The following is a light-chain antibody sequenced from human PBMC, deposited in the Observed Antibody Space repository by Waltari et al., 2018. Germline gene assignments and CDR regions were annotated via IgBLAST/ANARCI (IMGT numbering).Light chain of an antibody. CDR2: EDS. Sequence: SYVLTQPPSVSLTPGQTARITCEGNNLGRKRVHWYQQKPGQAPVLVVYEDSDRPSGIPERFFGSNSGNTATLTITRVEAGDEADYYCHVWSRSSDVEVFGGGTKLTVL. J-gene: IGLJ3*02. CDR3: HVWSRSSDVEV. CDR1: NLGRKR. V-gene: IGLV3-21*02.